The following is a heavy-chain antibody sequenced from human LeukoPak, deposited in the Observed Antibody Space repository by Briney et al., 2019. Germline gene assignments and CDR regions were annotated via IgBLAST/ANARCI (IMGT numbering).Heavy chain of an antibody. CDR2: IYYSGST. CDR3: ARVGAGRRGYCSGCSCLGDPRLNAFYYFDY. J-gene: IGHJ4*02. CDR1: GGSISSGGYY. D-gene: IGHD2-15*01. Sequence: SQTLSLTCTVSGGSISSGGYYWSWDRQDPGKGLEWIGYIYYSGSTYDNPALKRRVNISVDTSKNQFSLKLSSVTATDTAVYYCARVGAGRRGYCSGCSCLGDPRLNAFYYFDYWGQGTLVTVSS. V-gene: IGHV4-31*03.